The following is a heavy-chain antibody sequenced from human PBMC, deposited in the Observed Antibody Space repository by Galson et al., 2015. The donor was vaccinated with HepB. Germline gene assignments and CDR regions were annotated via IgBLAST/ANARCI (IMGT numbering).Heavy chain of an antibody. V-gene: IGHV3-23*01. CDR1: GFTFSSYA. CDR2: ISGSGGST. J-gene: IGHJ5*02. Sequence: SLRLSCAASGFTFSSYAMNWVRQAPGKGLEWVSAISGSGGSTYYADSVKGRFTISRDNSKNTLYLQMNSLRAEDTAIYYCAKGTAGGTNWFDPWGQGTLVTVSS. D-gene: IGHD6-13*01. CDR3: AKGTAGGTNWFDP.